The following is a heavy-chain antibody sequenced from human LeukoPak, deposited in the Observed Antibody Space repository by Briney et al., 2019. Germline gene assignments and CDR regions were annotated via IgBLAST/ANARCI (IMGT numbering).Heavy chain of an antibody. CDR3: ERGVTGTRDAFDI. J-gene: IGHJ3*02. D-gene: IGHD1-20*01. Sequence: SVKVSCKASVGTFSSYAISWVRQAPGQGLEWMGGIIPIFGTANYAQKFQGRVTITTDESTSTAYMELSRLRSEDTAVYYCERGVTGTRDAFDIWGQGKMVTVSS. V-gene: IGHV1-69*05. CDR2: IIPIFGTA. CDR1: VGTFSSYA.